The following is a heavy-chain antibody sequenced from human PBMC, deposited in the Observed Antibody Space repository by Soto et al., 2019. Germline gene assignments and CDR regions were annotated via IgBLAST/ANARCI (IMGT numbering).Heavy chain of an antibody. Sequence: GTSVKVSWEACGGSYSSYTISWVRQAPGQRLEWMGRIIPILGIANYAQKFQGRVTITADKSTSTAYMELSSLRSEDTAVYYCARIPSSTDILTGYSVGPDYYYYGMDVWGQGTTVTVSS. D-gene: IGHD3-9*01. CDR3: ARIPSSTDILTGYSVGPDYYYYGMDV. J-gene: IGHJ6*02. V-gene: IGHV1-69*02. CDR2: IIPILGIA. CDR1: GGSYSSYT.